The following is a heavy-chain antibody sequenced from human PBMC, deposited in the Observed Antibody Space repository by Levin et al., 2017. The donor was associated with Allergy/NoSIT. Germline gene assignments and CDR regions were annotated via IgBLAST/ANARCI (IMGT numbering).Heavy chain of an antibody. CDR1: GYTFTSYA. J-gene: IGHJ4*02. CDR3: ARDDLEGDIVVGPDAGTG. Sequence: ASVKVSCKASGYTFTSYAMHWVRQAPGQRLEWMGWINAGNGNTKYSQKFQGRVTITRDTSASTAYMELSSLRSEDTAVYYCARDDLEGDIVVGPDAGTGGGQGTLVTVSS. V-gene: IGHV1-3*01. CDR2: INAGNGNT. D-gene: IGHD2-2*01.